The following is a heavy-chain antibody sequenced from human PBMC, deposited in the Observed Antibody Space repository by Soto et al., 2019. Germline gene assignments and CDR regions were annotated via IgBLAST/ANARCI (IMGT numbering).Heavy chain of an antibody. J-gene: IGHJ6*02. CDR3: ARDDEEAIVGATGFYSYYYGMDV. CDR1: EFTFSSYE. V-gene: IGHV3-48*03. CDR2: ISSSGSTI. Sequence: PGGSLRLSCAASEFTFSSYEMNWVRQAPGKGLEWVSYISSSGSTIYYADSVKGRFTISRDNAKNSLYLQMNSLRAEDAAVYYCARDDEEAIVGATGFYSYYYGMDVWGQGTTVTVSS. D-gene: IGHD1-26*01.